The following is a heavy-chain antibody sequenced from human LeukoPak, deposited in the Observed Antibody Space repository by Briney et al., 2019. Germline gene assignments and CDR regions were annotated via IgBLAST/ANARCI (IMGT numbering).Heavy chain of an antibody. Sequence: PGGSLRLSCAASGFTFSSYAMSWVRQAPGKGLEWVSAISGSGGGTYYADSVKGRFTISRDNSKNTLYLQMNSLRAEDAAVYFCAKTYRYCSGSSCYYQYMDVWGKGTTVTVSS. CDR2: ISGSGGGT. CDR3: AKTYRYCSGSSCYYQYMDV. D-gene: IGHD2-15*01. CDR1: GFTFSSYA. V-gene: IGHV3-23*01. J-gene: IGHJ6*03.